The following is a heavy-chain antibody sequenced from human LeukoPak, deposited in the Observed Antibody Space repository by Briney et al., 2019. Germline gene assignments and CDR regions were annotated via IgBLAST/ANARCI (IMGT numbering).Heavy chain of an antibody. CDR2: ITKSSTYV. CDR3: ARGSGVHV. D-gene: IGHD3-10*01. V-gene: IGHV3-21*04. Sequence: PGGSLRLACEASGFTFRTHSMNWVRQAPGKGLEWVSSITKSSTYVYYADSVKGRFTISRDNANNFLFLQRNNLGVDDTGVYYCARGSGVHVWGQGTLVLVSS. J-gene: IGHJ4*02. CDR1: GFTFRTHS.